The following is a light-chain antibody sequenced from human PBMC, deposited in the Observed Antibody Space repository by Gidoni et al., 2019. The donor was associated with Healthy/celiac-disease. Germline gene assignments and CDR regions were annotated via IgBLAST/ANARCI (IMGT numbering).Light chain of an antibody. CDR2: GAS. CDR3: QQYGSSPRT. CDR1: QSVSSSY. J-gene: IGKJ1*01. Sequence: EIVLTPSPGTLPLSPGERATLSCRASQSVSSSYLAWYQQKPGQAPRLLSYGASSRATGIPDRFSGSGSGTDFTLTISRLEPEDFAVYYCQQYGSSPRTFGQXTKVEIK. V-gene: IGKV3-20*01.